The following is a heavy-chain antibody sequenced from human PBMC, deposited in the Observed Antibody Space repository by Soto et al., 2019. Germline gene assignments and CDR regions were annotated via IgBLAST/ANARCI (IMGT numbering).Heavy chain of an antibody. V-gene: IGHV6-1*01. D-gene: IGHD5-18*01. Sequence: PSQTLSLTCVISGDSVSSNGACWNWIRQSPSRGLQWLGRIYYRSKWFHDYAASVESRMAINPDTSRNQFSLQLNSVTPEDTAVYYCARDRGIQLWVYYYYGMDVWGQGTTVTVSS. J-gene: IGHJ6*02. CDR2: IYYRSKWFH. CDR1: GDSVSSNGAC. CDR3: ARDRGIQLWVYYYYGMDV.